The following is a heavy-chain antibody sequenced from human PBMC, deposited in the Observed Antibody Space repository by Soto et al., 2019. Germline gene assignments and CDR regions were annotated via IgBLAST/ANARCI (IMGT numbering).Heavy chain of an antibody. CDR2: INHVALT. CDR3: ARGGGSSDNYFGP. D-gene: IGHD3-16*01. CDR1: GGSFSPYY. J-gene: IGHJ5*02. V-gene: IGHV4-34*01. Sequence: QVHLQQGGAGLLRPSETLSLTCEVYGGSFSPYYWTWIRQPPGKGLEWIGEINHVALTNYNPSLKNRVTISVDPSKDQFSLKLRSVTAADTAVYYCARGGGSSDNYFGPWGQGTLVTVSS.